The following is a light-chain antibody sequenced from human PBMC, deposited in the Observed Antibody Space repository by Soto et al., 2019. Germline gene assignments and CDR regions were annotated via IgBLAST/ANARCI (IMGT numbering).Light chain of an antibody. CDR1: QSISVW. CDR2: DAS. V-gene: IGKV1-5*01. Sequence: IHMTHSPSSLSASVLDRVTITCLSSQSISVWLAWYQQKPGKPPQVLIWDASTLQRGVPSRFSGSGSGTEFTLTISSLQPDDFATYYCQQYNNYATWTFGQGTKVDIK. J-gene: IGKJ1*01. CDR3: QQYNNYATWT.